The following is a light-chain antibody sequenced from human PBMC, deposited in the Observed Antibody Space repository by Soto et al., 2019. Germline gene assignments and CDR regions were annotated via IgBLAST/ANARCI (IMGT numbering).Light chain of an antibody. J-gene: IGKJ1*01. V-gene: IGKV1-39*01. Sequence: DIQVTQSPSSLSASVGDRVTITCRASQDIKNYLNWYQRKPGTAPRLLIYAASNLHSGVPSTFSASGSGTDFALNIGSLQADDFGTYYCQQGFSLPWTFGQGTKVDIK. CDR3: QQGFSLPWT. CDR2: AAS. CDR1: QDIKNY.